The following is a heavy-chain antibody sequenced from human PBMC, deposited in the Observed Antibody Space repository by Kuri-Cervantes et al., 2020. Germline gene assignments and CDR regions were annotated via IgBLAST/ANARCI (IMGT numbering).Heavy chain of an antibody. Sequence: GGSLRLSCAASGLTFSNSCMSWVRQAPGKGLEWVANIKQDGSEKYYVDSVKGRFSISRDNSKNTLYLQMNSLRAEDTAVYYCARAYYYDSSGYFGYWGQGTLVTVSS. CDR2: IKQDGSEK. J-gene: IGHJ4*02. D-gene: IGHD3-22*01. CDR3: ARAYYYDSSGYFGY. V-gene: IGHV3-7*02. CDR1: GLTFSNSC.